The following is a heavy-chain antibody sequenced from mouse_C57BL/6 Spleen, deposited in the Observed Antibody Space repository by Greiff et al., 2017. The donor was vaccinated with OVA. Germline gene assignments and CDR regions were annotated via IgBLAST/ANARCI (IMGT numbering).Heavy chain of an antibody. CDR2: IRNKANGYTT. J-gene: IGHJ1*03. CDR3: ARSYPHQYWYFDV. D-gene: IGHD6-1*01. CDR1: GFTFTDYY. Sequence: EVHLVESGGGLVQPGGSLSLSCAASGFTFTDYYMSWVRQPPGKALEWLGFIRNKANGYTTEYSASVKGRFTISRDNSQSILYLQMNALRAEDSATYDCARSYPHQYWYFDVWGTGTTVTVSS. V-gene: IGHV7-3*01.